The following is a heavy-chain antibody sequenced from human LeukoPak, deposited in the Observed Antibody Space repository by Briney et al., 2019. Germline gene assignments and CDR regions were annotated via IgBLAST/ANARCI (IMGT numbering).Heavy chain of an antibody. CDR2: ISYDGSNK. D-gene: IGHD1-20*01. CDR3: ARGISGTTVY. V-gene: IGHV3-30*14. CDR1: GFTFSSYA. J-gene: IGHJ4*02. Sequence: GGSLRLSCAASGFTFSSYAMHWVRQAPGKGLEWVAVISYDGSNKYYADSVKGRFTISRDNSKNTLYLQMNSLRAEDTAVYYCARGISGTTVYWGQGTLVTVSS.